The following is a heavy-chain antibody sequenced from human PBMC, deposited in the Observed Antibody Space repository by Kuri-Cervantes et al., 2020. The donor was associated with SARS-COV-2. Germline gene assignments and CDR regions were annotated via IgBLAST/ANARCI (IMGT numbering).Heavy chain of an antibody. D-gene: IGHD2-2*01. CDR2: ISYDGSNK. CDR3: AKDLDIVVVPAYYYYYGMDV. CDR1: GFTFSSYG. J-gene: IGHJ6*02. Sequence: LSLTCAASGFTFSSYGMHWVRQAPGKGLEWVAVISYDGSNKYYADSVKGRFTISRDNSKNTLYLQMNSLRAEDTAVYYCAKDLDIVVVPAYYYYYGMDVWGQGTTVTVSS. V-gene: IGHV3-30*18.